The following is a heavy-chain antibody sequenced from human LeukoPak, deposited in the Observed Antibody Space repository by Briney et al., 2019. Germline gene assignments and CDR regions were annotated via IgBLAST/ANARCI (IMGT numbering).Heavy chain of an antibody. CDR2: ISTDGSQT. Sequence: GGSLRLSCEASGFTFSNYWMHWVRQPPGKGLMWVSQISTDGSQTFYADSVKGRFTISRDNAKNTLFLQMNSLRAEDTAVYYCARVKALAVAGTAGFDYWGQGTLVTVSS. D-gene: IGHD6-19*01. CDR3: ARVKALAVAGTAGFDY. J-gene: IGHJ4*02. V-gene: IGHV3-74*01. CDR1: GFTFSNYW.